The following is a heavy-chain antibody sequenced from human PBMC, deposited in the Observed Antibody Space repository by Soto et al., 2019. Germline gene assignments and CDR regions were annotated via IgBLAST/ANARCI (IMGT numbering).Heavy chain of an antibody. J-gene: IGHJ4*02. V-gene: IGHV4-31*03. Sequence: TSETLSLTCTVPGGSISSGGYYWSWIRQHPGKGLEWIGYIYYSGSTYYNPSLKSRVTISVDTSKNQFSLKLSSVTAADTAVYYCARGETQQQRDYWGQGTLVTVSS. CDR3: ARGETQQQRDY. D-gene: IGHD6-13*01. CDR2: IYYSGST. CDR1: GGSISSGGYY.